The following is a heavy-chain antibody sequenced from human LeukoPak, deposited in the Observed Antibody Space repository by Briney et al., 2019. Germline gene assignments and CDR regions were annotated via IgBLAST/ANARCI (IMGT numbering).Heavy chain of an antibody. V-gene: IGHV3-7*04. CDR1: AFIFSGHW. CDR3: TRVGYIDEGIDY. J-gene: IGHJ4*02. D-gene: IGHD5-24*01. CDR2: IKQDGSKK. Sequence: GGSLRLSCEGSAFIFSGHWMTWVRQAPGKGLEWVANIKQDGSKKSYVDSVKGRFTISRDNAKNSLYLQMNSLRAEDTAIYYCTRVGYIDEGIDYWGQGTLVTVSS.